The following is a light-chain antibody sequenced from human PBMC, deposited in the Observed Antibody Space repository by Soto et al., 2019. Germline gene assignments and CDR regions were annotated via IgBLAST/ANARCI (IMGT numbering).Light chain of an antibody. J-gene: IGLJ1*01. V-gene: IGLV2-14*01. CDR2: GVS. CDR3: SSHTISSALKV. CDR1: ISDFVVYNY. Sequence: QAVLTHPASVSGSPGQSITISCTGTISDFVVYNYVSWYQQHPGKAPKLMIYGVSNRPSGVSNRFSGSKSGNTASLTISGLQADDEADYYCSSHTISSALKVFGTGTKVTVL.